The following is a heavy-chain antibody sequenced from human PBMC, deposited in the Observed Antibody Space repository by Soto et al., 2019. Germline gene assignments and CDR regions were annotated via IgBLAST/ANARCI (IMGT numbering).Heavy chain of an antibody. CDR2: INRDGSST. Sequence: EVQLVESGGGLVQPGGSLRLSCAASGFSISYYWTHWVRQAPGKGLVWVSHINRDGSSTDYGDSVKGRFTISRDNAKNTLYLQMNSLRAEDTAVYYCARRGGDDILTGYRYWGQGTLVIVSS. V-gene: IGHV3-74*01. J-gene: IGHJ4*02. CDR1: GFSISYYW. D-gene: IGHD3-9*01. CDR3: ARRGGDDILTGYRY.